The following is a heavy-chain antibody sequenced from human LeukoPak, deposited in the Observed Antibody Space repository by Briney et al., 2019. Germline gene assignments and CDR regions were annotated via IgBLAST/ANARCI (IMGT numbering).Heavy chain of an antibody. V-gene: IGHV4-38-2*02. CDR2: IYHSGST. CDR1: GYSISSGYY. Sequence: SETLSLTCTVSGYSISSGYYWGWIRQPPGKGLEWIGSIYHSGSTYYNPSLKSRVTISVDTSKNQISLKLSSVTAADTAVYYCAREGLGVGLDYWGQGTLVTVSS. D-gene: IGHD3-3*01. CDR3: AREGLGVGLDY. J-gene: IGHJ4*02.